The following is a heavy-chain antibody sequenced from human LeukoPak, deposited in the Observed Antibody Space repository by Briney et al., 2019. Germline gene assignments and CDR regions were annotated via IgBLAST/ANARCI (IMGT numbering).Heavy chain of an antibody. CDR1: GFTLKNTY. J-gene: IGHJ4*02. CDR2: IYIADTT. Sequence: PGGCLRLSCAASGFTLKNTYMTCVRQAPPKGLEWVSAIYIADTTHYADSVKGRFTISRDRSKNTLYLQMNDLRVEDTAVYYCVRISHHFWSAQSNLQYYLDFWGQGTLVTVSS. V-gene: IGHV3-53*01. D-gene: IGHD3-3*02. CDR3: VRISHHFWSAQSNLQYYLDF.